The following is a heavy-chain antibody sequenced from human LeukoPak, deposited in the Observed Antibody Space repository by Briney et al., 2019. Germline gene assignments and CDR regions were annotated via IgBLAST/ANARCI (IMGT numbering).Heavy chain of an antibody. CDR2: IDPSDSYT. V-gene: IGHV5-10-1*01. CDR1: GYSFTSYW. Sequence: GESLKISCKGSGYSFTSYWISWVRQMPGKGLEWMGRIDPSDSYTNYSPSFQGHVTTSADKSISTAYLQWSSLKASDTAMYYCARGPGRTTVTKEDFQHWGQGTLVTVSS. J-gene: IGHJ1*01. CDR3: ARGPGRTTVTKEDFQH. D-gene: IGHD4-17*01.